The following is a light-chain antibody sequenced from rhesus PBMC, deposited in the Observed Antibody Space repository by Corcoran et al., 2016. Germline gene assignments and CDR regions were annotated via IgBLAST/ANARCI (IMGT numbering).Light chain of an antibody. CDR2: YAS. CDR3: QQYNSAFT. CDR1: QGISSY. Sequence: DIQMTQSPSSLSASVGDTVTITCRASQGISSYLAWYQQKPGKAPTPLIYYASNLESGVPSRFSGSGSGTEFTLTISSLQPEDFATYNCQQYNSAFTFGPGTKLDIK. V-gene: IGKV1-37*01. J-gene: IGKJ3*01.